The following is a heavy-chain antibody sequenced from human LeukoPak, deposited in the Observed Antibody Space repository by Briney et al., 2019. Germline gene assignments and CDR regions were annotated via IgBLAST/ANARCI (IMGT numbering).Heavy chain of an antibody. D-gene: IGHD3-16*01. V-gene: IGHV1-18*01. CDR1: GYTFTSYG. CDR2: ISAYNGNT. J-gene: IGHJ4*02. CDR3: ARDRRGIDY. Sequence: ASVKVSCKASGYTFTSYGISWVRQAPGQGLEWMGWISAYNGNTNYAQKLQGRVTMTTDTSTNTAHLELRSLRSDDTAVYYCARDRRGIDYWGQGTLVTVSS.